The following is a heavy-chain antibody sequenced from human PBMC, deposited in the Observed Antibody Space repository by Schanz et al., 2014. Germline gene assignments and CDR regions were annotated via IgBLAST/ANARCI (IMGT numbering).Heavy chain of an antibody. CDR3: AKVDRTRYYAMDV. V-gene: IGHV1-46*01. CDR1: GYSFTTYD. D-gene: IGHD3-9*01. Sequence: QVQLVQSGAEVKKPGASVRVSCKASGYSFTTYDVNWVRQATGQGLEWMGIINPSGGSTSYAQKFQGRVTMTRDTSTSTVYMELSGLRSGDTAVYYCAKVDRTRYYAMDVWGQGTTVTVSS. CDR2: INPSGGST. J-gene: IGHJ6*02.